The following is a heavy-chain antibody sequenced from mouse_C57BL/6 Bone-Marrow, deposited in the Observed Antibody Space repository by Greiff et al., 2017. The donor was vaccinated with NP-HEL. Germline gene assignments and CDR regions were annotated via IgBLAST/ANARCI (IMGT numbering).Heavy chain of an antibody. J-gene: IGHJ4*01. Sequence: QVQLQQSGAELVMPGASVKLSCKASGYTFTSYWMHWVKQRPGQGLEWIGEIDPSDSYTNYNQKFKGKSTLTVDKSSSTAYMQLSSLTSEDSAVYYCARRWSAMDYWGQGTSVTVSS. CDR3: ARRWSAMDY. D-gene: IGHD1-1*02. CDR1: GYTFTSYW. V-gene: IGHV1-69*01. CDR2: IDPSDSYT.